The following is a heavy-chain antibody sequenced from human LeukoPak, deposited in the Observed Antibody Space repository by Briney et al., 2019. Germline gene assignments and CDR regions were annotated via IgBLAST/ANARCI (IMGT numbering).Heavy chain of an antibody. J-gene: IGHJ4*02. D-gene: IGHD3-10*01. Sequence: SETLSLTCTVSGYSISSDYYWGWIRQPPGKGLEWIGSICYTYSGTTYYHPSLKSRLTISVDTSESQYSLKLSSVTAADTAIYFCVRDAPSGHFDHWGPGTLVTVSS. CDR1: GYSISSDYY. V-gene: IGHV4-38-2*02. CDR2: ICYTYSGTT. CDR3: VRDAPSGHFDH.